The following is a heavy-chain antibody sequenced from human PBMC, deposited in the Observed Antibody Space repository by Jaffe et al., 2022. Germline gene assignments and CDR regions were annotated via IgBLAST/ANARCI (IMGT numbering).Heavy chain of an antibody. D-gene: IGHD3-10*01. CDR3: AKDLWLYGSGSLLAGY. J-gene: IGHJ4*02. Sequence: QVQLVESGGGVVQPGRSLRLSCAASGFTFSSYGMHWVRQAPGKGLEWVAVISYDGSNKYYADSVKGRFTISRDNSKNTLYLQMNSLRAEDTAVYYCAKDLWLYGSGSLLAGYWGQGTLVTVSS. CDR2: ISYDGSNK. V-gene: IGHV3-30*18. CDR1: GFTFSSYG.